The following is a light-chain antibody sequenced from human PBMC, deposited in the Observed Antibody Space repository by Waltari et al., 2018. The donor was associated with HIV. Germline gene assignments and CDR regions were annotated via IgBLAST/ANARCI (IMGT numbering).Light chain of an antibody. CDR1: SYNIGARFD. Sequence: QSVLTQPPSVSGAPGQTVTISCTGSSYNIGARFDVPWYPQIPGTAPKLLLSCNNRPSGVPDRFSGSKSGTSASLAITGLQAEDEADYYCQTYDSSLSGSVVFGGGTKLTVL. V-gene: IGLV1-40*01. CDR3: QTYDSSLSGSVV. J-gene: IGLJ2*01. CDR2: CN.